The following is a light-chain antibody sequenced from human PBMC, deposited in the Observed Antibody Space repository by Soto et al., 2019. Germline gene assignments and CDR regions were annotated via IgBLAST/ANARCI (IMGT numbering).Light chain of an antibody. CDR2: DVS. Sequence: QSVLTQPASVSGSPGQAITISCSGTSSDVGAYNYVSWYQQYPGKAPKLMIYDVSNRPSGVSNRFSGSESAYTASLTISGLQAEDEADYYCSSYSFTTSLYVFGTGTKVTVL. CDR3: SSYSFTTSLYV. J-gene: IGLJ1*01. V-gene: IGLV2-14*01. CDR1: SSDVGAYNY.